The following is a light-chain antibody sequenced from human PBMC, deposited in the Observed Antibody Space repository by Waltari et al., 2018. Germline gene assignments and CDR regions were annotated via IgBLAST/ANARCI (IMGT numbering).Light chain of an antibody. CDR1: MSNIEGDI. Sequence: QSVLTQPPSAPGTPGQRVTIACSGSMSNIEGDITSWLQHLPGRAPTLLIYNNNQRPAGVPSRFSASKSGTSASLAISGLQSEDEADYYCAAWADSLSGYVFGTGTKVTVL. J-gene: IGLJ1*01. CDR2: NNN. V-gene: IGLV1-44*01. CDR3: AAWADSLSGYV.